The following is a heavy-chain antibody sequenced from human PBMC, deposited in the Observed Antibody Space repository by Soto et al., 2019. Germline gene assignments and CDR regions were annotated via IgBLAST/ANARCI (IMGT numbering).Heavy chain of an antibody. D-gene: IGHD3-22*01. CDR2: VSPYNGNT. J-gene: IGHJ5*02. Sequence: QVQMVQSGAEVKKPGASVKVSCKASGYTFSNFDISWVRQAPGQGLVWMGWVSPYNGNTNYAQKLQGRVTMTTDTSTSTADMELRSLRSDDAAVYYCARPYYDSSEVFVGFAPWGQGTLVTVSS. CDR3: ARPYYDSSEVFVGFAP. CDR1: GYTFSNFD. V-gene: IGHV1-18*01.